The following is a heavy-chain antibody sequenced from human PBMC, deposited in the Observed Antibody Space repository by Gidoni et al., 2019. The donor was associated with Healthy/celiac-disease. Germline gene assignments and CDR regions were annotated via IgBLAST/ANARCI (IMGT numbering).Heavy chain of an antibody. CDR2: IYYSGST. CDR3: ARYASYDSSGYNWFDP. D-gene: IGHD3-22*01. Sequence: QLQLQESGPGLVKPSETLSLTCTVSGGSISSSSYYWGWIRQPQGKGLEWIGSIYYSGSTYYNPSLKSRVTISVDTSKNQFSLKLSSVTAADTAVYYCARYASYDSSGYNWFDPWGQGTLVTVSS. V-gene: IGHV4-39*01. CDR1: GGSISSSSYY. J-gene: IGHJ5*02.